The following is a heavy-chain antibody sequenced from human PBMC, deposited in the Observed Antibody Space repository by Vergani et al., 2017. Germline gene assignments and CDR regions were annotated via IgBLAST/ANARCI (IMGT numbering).Heavy chain of an antibody. V-gene: IGHV1-46*03. CDR3: ARGDYGILTGYRY. Sequence: QVQVVQSGAAVKKSGASVKVSCKTSGYTFSNYYMHWVRQAPGQGLEWMGIINPSGDHTNDAQKFQGRVTMTRDTSTSTVYMELSSLRSEDTSIYYCARGDYGILTGYRYWGQGTLVTVSA. D-gene: IGHD3-9*01. CDR2: INPSGDHT. CDR1: GYTFSNYY. J-gene: IGHJ4*02.